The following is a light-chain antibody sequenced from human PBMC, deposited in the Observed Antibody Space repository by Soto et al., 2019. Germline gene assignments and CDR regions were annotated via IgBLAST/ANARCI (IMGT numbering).Light chain of an antibody. J-gene: IGKJ5*01. CDR3: QKYNTWPPIT. CDR2: GAS. CDR1: QTVSRN. V-gene: IGKV3-15*01. Sequence: EVVMTQSPATLSVSPGEIATLSCRASQTVSRNLAWYQQRPGQAPRLLIYGASIRATGIPARFSGSGSWTEFTLTISSLQSEDFAVYYCQKYNTWPPITFGQGTRLEIK.